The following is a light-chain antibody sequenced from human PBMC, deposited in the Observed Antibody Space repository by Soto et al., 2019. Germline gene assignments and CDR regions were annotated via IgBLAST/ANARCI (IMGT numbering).Light chain of an antibody. V-gene: IGKV3-11*01. CDR3: QQRSDWPIT. J-gene: IGKJ5*01. CDR1: QSVRSH. Sequence: EIVLTQSPATLSLSPGERATLSCRASQSVRSHLVWYQQKPGQAPRLLIYEASNRATGIPARFSGSGSGTDFTLTISSLEPEDFAVYYCQQRSDWPITFGQGTRLEIK. CDR2: EAS.